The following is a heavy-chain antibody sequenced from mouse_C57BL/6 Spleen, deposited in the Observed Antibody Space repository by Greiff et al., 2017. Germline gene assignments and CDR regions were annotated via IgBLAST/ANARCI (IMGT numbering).Heavy chain of an antibody. V-gene: IGHV1-81*01. Sequence: QVQLQQSGAELARPGASVKLSCKASGYTFTSYGISWVKQRTGQGLEWIGEIYPRSGNTYYNEKFKGKATLTADKSSSTAYMDLRSLTSEDSAVYFCARCTTVVDYYAMDYWGQGTSVTVSS. CDR3: ARCTTVVDYYAMDY. CDR1: GYTFTSYG. D-gene: IGHD1-1*01. CDR2: IYPRSGNT. J-gene: IGHJ4*01.